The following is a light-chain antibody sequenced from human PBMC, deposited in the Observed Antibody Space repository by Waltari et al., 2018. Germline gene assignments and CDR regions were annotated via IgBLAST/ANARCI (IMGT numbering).Light chain of an antibody. CDR1: QSLVYSDGNIY. J-gene: IGKJ2*01. CDR2: KVS. Sequence: DAVLTQSPLALPVTLGQPASISCRTSQSLVYSDGNIYLNWFQQRPGQSPRPLIYKVSDRHAGVPDRVSGSGSGTDFTLKISRVEADDIGVYYCMQGTHWPYTFGQGTKLEI. V-gene: IGKV2-30*01. CDR3: MQGTHWPYT.